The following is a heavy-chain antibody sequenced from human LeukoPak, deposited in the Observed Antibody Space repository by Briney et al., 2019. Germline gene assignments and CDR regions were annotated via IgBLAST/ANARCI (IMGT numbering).Heavy chain of an antibody. J-gene: IGHJ4*02. V-gene: IGHV4-4*09. CDR1: GASISSYY. CDR2: IHVSGGT. CDR3: ARLTRLSTSPDRYYLDY. Sequence: SETLSLTCTVSGASISSYYWNWIRQSPGKGLEWIGYIHVSGGTSYDPSLKSRVTISIDTSKNQFSLKLSSVTAADSAVYYCARLTRLSTSPDRYYLDYWGQGTLVTVSS. D-gene: IGHD6-6*01.